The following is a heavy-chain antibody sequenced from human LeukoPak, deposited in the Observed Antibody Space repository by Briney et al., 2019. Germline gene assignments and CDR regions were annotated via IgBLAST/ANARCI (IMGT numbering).Heavy chain of an antibody. J-gene: IGHJ4*02. CDR3: ARTVRYDYVWGKYYFDY. Sequence: GESLKISCKGSGYSFTTYWIVWVRQMPGKGLEWMGIIYPGDSHSTCSPSFQGQVTISADKSITTAYLQWSSLKASDTAMYYCARTVRYDYVWGKYYFDYWGQGTLVTVSS. D-gene: IGHD3-16*01. CDR1: GYSFTTYW. V-gene: IGHV5-51*01. CDR2: IYPGDSHS.